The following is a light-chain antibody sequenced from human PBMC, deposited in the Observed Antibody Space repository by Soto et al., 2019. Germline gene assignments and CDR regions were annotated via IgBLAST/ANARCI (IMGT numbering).Light chain of an antibody. CDR2: RAS. CDR3: QQYGSSPLT. CDR1: QSVSSSY. Sequence: EIVLTQSPGTLSLSPGEGATLSWRASQSVSSSYLAWYQQKPGQAPKVLIYRASSRATGIPDRFSGSGSGTDFTLTISRLGPEDFAVYYCQQYGSSPLTFGGGTKVDIK. V-gene: IGKV3-20*01. J-gene: IGKJ4*01.